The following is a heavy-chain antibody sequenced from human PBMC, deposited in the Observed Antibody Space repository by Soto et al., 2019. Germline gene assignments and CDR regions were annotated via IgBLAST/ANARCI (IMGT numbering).Heavy chain of an antibody. CDR3: ARGTYNSAWETDY. V-gene: IGHV4-59*08. Sequence: QVQLQESGPGLVTPSETLSLTCTVSGGSINSYYWNWIRQPPGKGLEWIGYISYSGNTNYNPSLKRRVTMSVDTSKNLFPLKLTSVTAADTAGYYCARGTYNSAWETDYWGQGTLVTVSS. CDR2: ISYSGNT. J-gene: IGHJ4*02. D-gene: IGHD6-19*01. CDR1: GGSINSYY.